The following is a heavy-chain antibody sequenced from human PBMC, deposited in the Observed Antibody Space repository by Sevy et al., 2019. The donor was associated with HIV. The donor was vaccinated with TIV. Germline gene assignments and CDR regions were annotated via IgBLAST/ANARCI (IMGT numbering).Heavy chain of an antibody. CDR3: TRGLATADTPEYYFDS. D-gene: IGHD5-12*01. Sequence: GGSLRLSCTTSGFTFDDYAMTWFRQAPGKGLEWVAFITRNSYEAYGGTTDYAASVKGRFIISSDDSKSIAYLQMNSLNPDDTAVYYCTRGLATADTPEYYFDSWGQGTLVTVSS. V-gene: IGHV3-49*03. CDR2: ITRNSYEAYGGTT. J-gene: IGHJ4*02. CDR1: GFTFDDYA.